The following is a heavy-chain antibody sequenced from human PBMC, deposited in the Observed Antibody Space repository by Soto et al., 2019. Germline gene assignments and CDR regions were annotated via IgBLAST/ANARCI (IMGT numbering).Heavy chain of an antibody. CDR2: ISNSGST. V-gene: IGHV4-30-4*01. J-gene: IGHJ4*02. CDR1: GGSVTSDEDY. CDR3: ATESGSTYGYFDH. D-gene: IGHD5-18*01. Sequence: SETLSLTCTVSGGSVTSDEDYWTWIRQSPGKGLEWIGYISNSGSTGYNPSLKTRLSMSVDRSKNQFTLRLTSVTAADTAVYFCATESGSTYGYFDHWGQGTQVT.